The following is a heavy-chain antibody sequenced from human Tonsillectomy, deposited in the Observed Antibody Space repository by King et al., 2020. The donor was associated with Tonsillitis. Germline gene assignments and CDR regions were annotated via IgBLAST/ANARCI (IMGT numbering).Heavy chain of an antibody. V-gene: IGHV3-21*01. CDR2: ISSSSSYI. J-gene: IGHJ6*02. CDR3: ARDCRGGSCYPYYYGMDV. CDR1: GFTFSSYS. D-gene: IGHD2-15*01. Sequence: VQLVESGGGLVKPGGSLRLSCAASGFTFSSYSMNWVRQSPGKGLEWVSSISSSSSYIYYADSVKGRFAISRDNAKHTLYLQMNSLRAEDTDVYYCARDCRGGSCYPYYYGMDVCGQGTTVTVSS.